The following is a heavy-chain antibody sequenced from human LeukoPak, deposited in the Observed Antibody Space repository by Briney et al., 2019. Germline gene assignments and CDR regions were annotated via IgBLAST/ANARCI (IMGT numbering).Heavy chain of an antibody. CDR3: ARETSDFWSGYFDY. CDR2: IKQDGSEK. Sequence: GGSLRFSCAASGFTLSSYWLSWVRQAPGKGLEWVANIKQDGSEKYYVDSVKGRFTISRDNAKNSLYLQMNSLRAEDTAVYYCARETSDFWSGYFDYWGQGTLVTVSS. D-gene: IGHD3-3*01. CDR1: GFTLSSYW. J-gene: IGHJ4*02. V-gene: IGHV3-7*01.